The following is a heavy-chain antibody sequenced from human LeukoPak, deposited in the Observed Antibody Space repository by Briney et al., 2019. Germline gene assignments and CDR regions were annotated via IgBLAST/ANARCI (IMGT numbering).Heavy chain of an antibody. Sequence: ASVKVSCKASGYTFTGYFLHWVRQAPGQGLEWMGWINPNNGGTKFAQKFEGRVTMTRDTSISTAYMELSRLRSDDTAVYYCARDAVTCLILVFCHSTSWNDYFDYWGQGTLVTVSS. V-gene: IGHV1-2*02. CDR2: INPNNGGT. J-gene: IGHJ4*02. D-gene: IGHD2-2*01. CDR1: GYTFTGYF. CDR3: ARDAVTCLILVFCHSTSWNDYFDY.